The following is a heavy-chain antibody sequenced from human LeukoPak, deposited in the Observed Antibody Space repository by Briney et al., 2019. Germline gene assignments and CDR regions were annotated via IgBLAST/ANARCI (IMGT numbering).Heavy chain of an antibody. D-gene: IGHD1-26*01. CDR1: GYILTNYW. J-gene: IGHJ4*02. CDR3: ARRSGNFQADYNFDY. CDR2: IYPGDSDT. V-gene: IGHV5-51*01. Sequence: GESLKISCKGSGYILTNYWIAWERQMPGKGLEWMGIIYPGDSDTSYSPSFQGQVTNSADKSISTAYLQWSSLKASDTAMYYCARRSGNFQADYNFDYWGQGTLVTVSS.